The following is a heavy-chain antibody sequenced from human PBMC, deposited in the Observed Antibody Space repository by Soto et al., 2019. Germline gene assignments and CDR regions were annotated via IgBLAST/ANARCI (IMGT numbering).Heavy chain of an antibody. V-gene: IGHV1-2*04. D-gene: IGHD4-17*01. CDR1: GYAFSQFY. CDR2: INPNSGRT. J-gene: IGHJ6*03. CDR3: ARESGGTTATLDYYYFYMDV. Sequence: QVQLVQSGAEVKKPGASVKVSCKASGYAFSQFYIHWMRQAPGQELEWMGWINPNSGRTKFAQNFQGWVTMTRDTSIKTVYMELSGPKSDATAVYYCARESGGTTATLDYYYFYMDVWGKGTTVTVSS.